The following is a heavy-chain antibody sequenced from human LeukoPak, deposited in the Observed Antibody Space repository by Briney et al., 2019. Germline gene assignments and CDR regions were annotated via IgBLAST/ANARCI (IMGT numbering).Heavy chain of an antibody. D-gene: IGHD6-6*01. CDR2: ISGSGGST. Sequence: GGSLRLSCAASGFTFSSYAMSWVRQAPGKGLEWVSAISGSGGSTYYADSVKGRFTISRDNSKNTVYLQMNSLRAEDTAVYYCAKAGGSSIAARRAIDYWGQGTLVTVSS. J-gene: IGHJ4*02. CDR1: GFTFSSYA. V-gene: IGHV3-23*01. CDR3: AKAGGSSIAARRAIDY.